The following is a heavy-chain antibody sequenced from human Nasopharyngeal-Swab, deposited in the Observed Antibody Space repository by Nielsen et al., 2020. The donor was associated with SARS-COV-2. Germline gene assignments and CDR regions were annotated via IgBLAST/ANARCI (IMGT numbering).Heavy chain of an antibody. D-gene: IGHD5-24*01. Sequence: GESLKISCAASGFSFSSYAMSWVRQAPGKGLGWVSGIGAGGVNTYYTDSVKGRFTISRDNSKNTLYLQMNSLRAEDTAVYYCARGAWATPHSDWGQGTLVTVSS. CDR2: IGAGGVNT. J-gene: IGHJ4*02. CDR1: GFSFSSYA. V-gene: IGHV3-23*01. CDR3: ARGAWATPHSD.